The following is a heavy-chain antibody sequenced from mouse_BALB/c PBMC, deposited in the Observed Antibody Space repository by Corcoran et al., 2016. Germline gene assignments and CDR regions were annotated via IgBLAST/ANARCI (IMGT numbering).Heavy chain of an antibody. V-gene: IGHV9-1*02. D-gene: IGHD3-2*01. J-gene: IGHJ3*01. Sequence: QIQLVQSGPELKKPGETVKISCKASGYTFTNYGMNWVKQAPGKGLKWMGWINTYTGEPTYADDFKGRFAFSLETSASTAYLQINNLKNEDMATYFCARGEDSSGYWFAYWGQGTLVTVSA. CDR3: ARGEDSSGYWFAY. CDR1: GYTFTNYG. CDR2: INTYTGEP.